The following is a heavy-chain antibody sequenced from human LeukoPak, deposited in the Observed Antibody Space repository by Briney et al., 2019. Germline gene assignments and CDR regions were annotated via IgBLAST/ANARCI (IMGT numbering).Heavy chain of an antibody. V-gene: IGHV4-59*08. CDR2: IYYSGST. D-gene: IGHD1-26*01. CDR3: ASRRVGAFDY. J-gene: IGHJ4*02. CDR1: GGSISGYY. Sequence: PSETLSLTCTVSGGSISGYYWNWIRQPPGKGLEWIGCIYYSGSTNYNPSLKSRVTISIDTSKNEFSLKLSSVTAADTAIYYCASRRVGAFDYWGQGTLVTVSS.